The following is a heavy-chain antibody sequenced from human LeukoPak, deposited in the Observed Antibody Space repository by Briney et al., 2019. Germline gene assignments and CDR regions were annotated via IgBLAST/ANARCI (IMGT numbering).Heavy chain of an antibody. CDR2: ISGGGGST. CDR1: GFTFSSYA. Sequence: GGSLRLSCAASGFTFSSYAMSWVRQAPGKGLEWVSVISGGGGSTYYADSVKGRFTISRDNSKNTLYLQMNSLRAEDTAVYYCAKDQESTIFGVVIMGYFDYWGQGTLVTVSS. V-gene: IGHV3-23*01. CDR3: AKDQESTIFGVVIMGYFDY. D-gene: IGHD3-3*01. J-gene: IGHJ4*02.